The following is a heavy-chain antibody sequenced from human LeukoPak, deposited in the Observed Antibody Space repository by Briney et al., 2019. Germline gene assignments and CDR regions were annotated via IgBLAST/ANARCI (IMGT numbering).Heavy chain of an antibody. CDR2: IRYDGINK. CDR1: GFTFSSYG. D-gene: IGHD4-17*01. J-gene: IGHJ4*02. CDR3: ASGDYGDYAIY. Sequence: GGSLRLSCAASGFTFSSYGMHWVRQAPGKGLEWVAFIRYDGINKYYADSVKGRFTISRDNAKNSLYLQMNSLRAEDTAVYYCASGDYGDYAIYWGQGTLVTVSS. V-gene: IGHV3-30*02.